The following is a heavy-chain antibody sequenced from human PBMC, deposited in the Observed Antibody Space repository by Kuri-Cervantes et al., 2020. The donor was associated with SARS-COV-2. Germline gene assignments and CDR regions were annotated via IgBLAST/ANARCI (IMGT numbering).Heavy chain of an antibody. CDR2: IKQDGSEK. CDR3: ARVFRYFDWLSSLRNHRSDAFDI. Sequence: GESLKISCAASGFTFSSYWMSWVRQAPGKGLEWVANIKQDGSEKYYVDSVKGRFTISRDNAKNSLYLQMNSLRAEDTAVYYCARVFRYFDWLSSLRNHRSDAFDIWGQGTMVTVSS. CDR1: GFTFSSYW. J-gene: IGHJ3*02. D-gene: IGHD3-9*01. V-gene: IGHV3-7*01.